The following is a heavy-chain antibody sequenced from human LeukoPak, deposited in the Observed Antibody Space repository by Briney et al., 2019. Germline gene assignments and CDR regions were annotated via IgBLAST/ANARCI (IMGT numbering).Heavy chain of an antibody. CDR1: GYTFTNYD. CDR3: AREVRGTTVTTVGYSYYMDV. D-gene: IGHD4-17*01. Sequence: ASVKVSCKASGYTFTNYDINWVRQATGQGLEWMGWMNPNNGNTGYAQKFQGRVTITRNTSISTAYMELSSLRSEDTAVYYCAREVRGTTVTTVGYSYYMDVWGKGTTVTVSS. V-gene: IGHV1-8*01. J-gene: IGHJ6*03. CDR2: MNPNNGNT.